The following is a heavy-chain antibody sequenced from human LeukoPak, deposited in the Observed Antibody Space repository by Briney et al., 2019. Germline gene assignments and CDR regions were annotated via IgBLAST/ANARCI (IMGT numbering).Heavy chain of an antibody. Sequence: PGGSLRLSCAASGFTFSSYAMSWVRQALGKGLEWVSAISGSGGSTYYADSVKGRFTISRDNSKNTLYLQMNSLRAEDTAVYYCAKDGSYYDSSGYYPGIYYYYYYMDVWGKGTTVTISS. CDR2: ISGSGGST. CDR3: AKDGSYYDSSGYYPGIYYYYYYMDV. J-gene: IGHJ6*03. D-gene: IGHD3-22*01. CDR1: GFTFSSYA. V-gene: IGHV3-23*01.